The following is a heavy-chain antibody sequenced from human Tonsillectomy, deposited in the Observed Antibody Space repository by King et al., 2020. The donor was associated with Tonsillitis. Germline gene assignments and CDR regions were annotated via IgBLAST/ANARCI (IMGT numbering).Heavy chain of an antibody. CDR3: ARPSCSGRPCYQRKDAFDI. CDR1: GFTFRDYN. Sequence: VQLVESGGGLVKPGGSLRLSCAASGFTFRDYNMNWVRQAPGKGLEWVSSISPASDYLYYAHSLKGRFAVSRDNAENSLHLQMNSLRAEDTAVYYCARPSCSGRPCYQRKDAFDIWGQGTMVTVSS. J-gene: IGHJ3*02. CDR2: ISPASDYL. D-gene: IGHD2-21*01. V-gene: IGHV3-21*01.